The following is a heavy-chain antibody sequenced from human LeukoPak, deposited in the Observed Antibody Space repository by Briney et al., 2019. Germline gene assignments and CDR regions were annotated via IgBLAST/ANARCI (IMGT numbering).Heavy chain of an antibody. Sequence: GGSLRLSCATSGFTFNAAWMNWVRQAPGKGLEWVGRSQNTGSGWTTDYGAPVKGRFTILRDDSKRTVYLQMNSLTTEDTAVYYCIRVKSWDTRFYLDSWGQGTLVTVSS. D-gene: IGHD1-26*01. CDR3: IRVKSWDTRFYLDS. J-gene: IGHJ4*02. V-gene: IGHV3-15*01. CDR1: GFTFNAAW. CDR2: SQNTGSGWTT.